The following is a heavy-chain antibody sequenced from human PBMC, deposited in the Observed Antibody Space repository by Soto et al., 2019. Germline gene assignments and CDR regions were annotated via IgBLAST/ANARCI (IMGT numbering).Heavy chain of an antibody. CDR3: ARGRDQPPVGLYFDS. CDR2: IIPMFGTP. Sequence: QVQLVQSGAEVKKPGSSVKVSCKASGDAFTNYIFDWVRQAPGQGIEWMGGIIPMFGTPKYAQTFQDRVTISADVSTDTAYLELTSLRFDDTAVYYCARGRDQPPVGLYFDSWGEGTRVTVSS. D-gene: IGHD1-26*01. J-gene: IGHJ4*02. CDR1: GDAFTNYI. V-gene: IGHV1-69*01.